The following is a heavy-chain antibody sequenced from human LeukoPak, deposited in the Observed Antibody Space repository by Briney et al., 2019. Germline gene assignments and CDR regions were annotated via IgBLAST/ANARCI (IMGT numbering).Heavy chain of an antibody. Sequence: PGGSLRLSCAASGFTFSSYAMSWVRQAPGKGLEWVSAISGSGGSTYYADSVKGRFTISRDNSKNTLYLQMNSLRAEDTAVYYCAECWGSYPYYYYYYYMDVWGKGTTVTVSS. CDR2: ISGSGGST. J-gene: IGHJ6*03. V-gene: IGHV3-23*01. CDR3: AECWGSYPYYYYYYYMDV. CDR1: GFTFSSYA. D-gene: IGHD1-26*01.